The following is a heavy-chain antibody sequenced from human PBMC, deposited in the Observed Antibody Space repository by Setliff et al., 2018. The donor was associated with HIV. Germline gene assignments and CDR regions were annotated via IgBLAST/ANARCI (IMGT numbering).Heavy chain of an antibody. J-gene: IGHJ3*02. CDR3: ARRGGYTYYYDRSGYHRGPNDAFDI. V-gene: IGHV4-34*01. CDR2: INHSGST. CDR1: GGSFSGYY. D-gene: IGHD3-22*01. Sequence: SETLSLTCAVYGGSFSGYYWSWIRQPPGKGLEWIGEINHSGSTNYNPSLKSRVTISVDTSKNQFSLKLSSVTAADTAVYYCARRGGYTYYYDRSGYHRGPNDAFDIWGQGTMVTVSS.